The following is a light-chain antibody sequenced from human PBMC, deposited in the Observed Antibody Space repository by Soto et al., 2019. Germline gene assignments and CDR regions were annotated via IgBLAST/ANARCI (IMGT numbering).Light chain of an antibody. V-gene: IGKV3-15*01. Sequence: EIVMTQSPATLSVSPGERATLSCRASQSVSSNLAWYQQKPGQAPRLLIYGASIRATGIPARFSGSGSGTEFTLTISSLQSEGFAVYYCQQYNNWPPWTFGKGTKVEIK. CDR1: QSVSSN. CDR3: QQYNNWPPWT. J-gene: IGKJ1*01. CDR2: GAS.